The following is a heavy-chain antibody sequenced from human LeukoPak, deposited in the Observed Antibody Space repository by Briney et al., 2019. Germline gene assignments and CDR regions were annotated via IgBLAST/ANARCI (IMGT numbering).Heavy chain of an antibody. CDR2: IIPIFGTA. CDR1: GGTFSSYA. J-gene: IGHJ5*02. Sequence: SVKVSCKASGGTFSSYAISWVRQAPGQGLEWMGGIIPIFGTANYAQKFQGRVTITTDESTSTAYMELSSLRSEDTAVYYCARKRKIPITIPFDPWGQGTLVTVSS. CDR3: ARKRKIPITIPFDP. V-gene: IGHV1-69*05. D-gene: IGHD3-3*01.